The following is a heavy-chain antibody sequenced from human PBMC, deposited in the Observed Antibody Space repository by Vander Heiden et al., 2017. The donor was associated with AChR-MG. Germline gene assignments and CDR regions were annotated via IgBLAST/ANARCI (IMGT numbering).Heavy chain of an antibody. CDR3: AKDHTYEGPFDY. CDR2: ISGSGGST. D-gene: IGHD3-22*01. V-gene: IGHV3-23*01. Sequence: EVQLLESGGRLVQPGGSLRLYCAASGFTFSSYAMSWVRQAPGKGLEWVSAISGSGGSTYYADSVKGRFTISRDNSKNTLYLQMNSLRAEDTAVYYCAKDHTYEGPFDYWGQGTLVTVSS. J-gene: IGHJ4*02. CDR1: GFTFSSYA.